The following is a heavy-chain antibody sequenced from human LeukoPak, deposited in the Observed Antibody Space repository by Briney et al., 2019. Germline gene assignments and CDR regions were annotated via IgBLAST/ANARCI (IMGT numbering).Heavy chain of an antibody. Sequence: QSGGSLRLSCEASGFTFGSFAMYWVRQAPGKGLDWIAGIFGSGGSPHYAVSVKGRFTISRDNSKNTVYLQINSLRAEDTAVYYCGKTTAGYSSGQKPAWPVDYWGQGTLVTVSS. V-gene: IGHV3-23*01. CDR1: GFTFGSFA. CDR2: IFGSGGSP. J-gene: IGHJ4*02. CDR3: GKTTAGYSSGQKPAWPVDY. D-gene: IGHD5-18*01.